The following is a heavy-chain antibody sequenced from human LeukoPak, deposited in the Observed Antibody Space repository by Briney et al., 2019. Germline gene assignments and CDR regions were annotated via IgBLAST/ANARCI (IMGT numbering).Heavy chain of an antibody. J-gene: IGHJ4*02. V-gene: IGHV1-2*02. D-gene: IGHD4-17*01. CDR2: INPKSGKT. CDR3: ARDRPVTMVTTERDY. Sequence: ASVKDSCKPSRYTFTGSYMHSVRPGLGQGGERMGWINPKSGKTNYEQKFQGRVIVTRDTSINTAYMDLSRLTSDDTAVYYCARDRPVTMVTTERDYWGKGSLVTVSS. CDR1: RYTFTGSY.